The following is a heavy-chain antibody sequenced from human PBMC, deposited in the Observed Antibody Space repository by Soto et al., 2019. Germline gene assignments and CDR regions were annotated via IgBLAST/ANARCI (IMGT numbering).Heavy chain of an antibody. V-gene: IGHV3-23*01. CDR1: GFTFSSYA. Sequence: GGSLRLSCAASGFTFSSYAMSWVRQAPGKGLEWVSAISGSGGSTYYADSVKGRFTISRDNSKNTLYLQMNSLRAEDTAVYYCAKGLLTPPREGSPQSGYWGQGTLVTVSS. D-gene: IGHD1-26*01. CDR3: AKGLLTPPREGSPQSGY. J-gene: IGHJ4*02. CDR2: ISGSGGST.